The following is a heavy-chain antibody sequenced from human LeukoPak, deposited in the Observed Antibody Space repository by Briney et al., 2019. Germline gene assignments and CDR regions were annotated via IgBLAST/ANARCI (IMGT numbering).Heavy chain of an antibody. J-gene: IGHJ4*02. Sequence: GRSLRLSCAASGFTFSSYGMHWVRQAPGKGLEWVAVISYDGSNKYYADSVKGRFTISRDNSKNTLYLQMNSLRAEDTAVYYCAKDEDYGDYGSFDYWGQGTLVTVSS. CDR1: GFTFSSYG. V-gene: IGHV3-30*18. D-gene: IGHD4-17*01. CDR2: ISYDGSNK. CDR3: AKDEDYGDYGSFDY.